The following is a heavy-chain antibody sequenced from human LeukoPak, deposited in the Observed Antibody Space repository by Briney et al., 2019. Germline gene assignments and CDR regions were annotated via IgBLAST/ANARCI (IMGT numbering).Heavy chain of an antibody. CDR3: ARGKGITVSSFDY. D-gene: IGHD6-19*01. CDR2: ISNSGGST. Sequence: GGSLRLSCAASRFTFSSYAMSWVRQAPGKGLEWVSGISNSGGSTYYANSVKGRFTISRDNSKNTLYLQMNSLRAKDTAVYYCARGKGITVSSFDYWGQGTLVTVSS. V-gene: IGHV3-23*01. CDR1: RFTFSSYA. J-gene: IGHJ4*02.